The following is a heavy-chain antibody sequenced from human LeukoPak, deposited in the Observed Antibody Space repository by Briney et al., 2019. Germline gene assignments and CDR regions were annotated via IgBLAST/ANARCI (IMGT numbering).Heavy chain of an antibody. Sequence: SETLSLTCTVSGGSISSYYWSWIRQPPGKGLEWIAYIYYSGSTNYNPSLKSRVTISVDTSKNQFSLKLSSVTAADTAVYYCARDRGLTTSGGVGFDYWGQGALVTVSS. V-gene: IGHV4-59*01. J-gene: IGHJ4*02. CDR1: GGSISSYY. CDR2: IYYSGST. CDR3: ARDRGLTTSGGVGFDY. D-gene: IGHD4/OR15-4a*01.